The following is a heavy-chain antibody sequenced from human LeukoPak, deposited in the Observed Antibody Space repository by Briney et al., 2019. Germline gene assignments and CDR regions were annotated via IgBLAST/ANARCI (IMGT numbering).Heavy chain of an antibody. CDR2: IYYSGST. J-gene: IGHJ4*02. CDR1: GGSISSGGYY. D-gene: IGHD2-2*01. CDR3: ARASGIVVVPATPSNFDY. Sequence: SQTLSLTCTVSGGSISSGGYYWSWIRQHPGKGLEWIGYIYYSGSTYYNPSLKSRVTISVDTSKNQFSLKLSSVTAADTAVYYCARASGIVVVPATPSNFDYWGQGTLVTVSS. V-gene: IGHV4-31*03.